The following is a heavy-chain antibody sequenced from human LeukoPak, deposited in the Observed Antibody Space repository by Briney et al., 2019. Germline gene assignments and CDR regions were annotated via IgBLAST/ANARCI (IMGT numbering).Heavy chain of an antibody. V-gene: IGHV3-30*18. CDR3: AKDRTVGASYWYFDL. D-gene: IGHD1-26*01. Sequence: GGSLRLSCAASGFTFSSYGMHWVRQAPGKGLEWVAVISYDGSNKYYADSVKGRFTISRDSSKNTLFLHMNTLRAEDTAIYYCAKDRTVGASYWYFDLWGRGTLVTVSS. J-gene: IGHJ2*01. CDR1: GFTFSSYG. CDR2: ISYDGSNK.